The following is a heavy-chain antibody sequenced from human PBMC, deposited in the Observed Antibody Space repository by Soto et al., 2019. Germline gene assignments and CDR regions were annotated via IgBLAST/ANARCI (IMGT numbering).Heavy chain of an antibody. CDR1: GHLFNNHW. D-gene: IGHD3-22*01. CDR3: ARQIYDSDTGPNFQYYFDS. CDR2: IDPSDSQT. V-gene: IGHV5-10-1*01. J-gene: IGHJ4*02. Sequence: GESLKISCKGPGHLFNNHWITGVRQKPGKGLEWMGRIDPSDSQTYYSPSFRGHVTISVTKSITTVFLQWSSLRASDTAMYYCARQIYDSDTGPNFQYYFDSWGQGTPVTVSS.